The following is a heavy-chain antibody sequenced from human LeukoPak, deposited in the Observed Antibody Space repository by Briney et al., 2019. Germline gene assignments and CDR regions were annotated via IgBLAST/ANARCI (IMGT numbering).Heavy chain of an antibody. CDR1: GYTFTSYD. V-gene: IGHV1-8*03. CDR2: MNPNSGNT. CDR3: ARGQFTYYGDYNLYYYYYMDV. J-gene: IGHJ6*03. Sequence: ASVKVSCKASGYTFTSYDINWVRQATGQGLEWMGWMNPNSGNTGYAQKFQGRVTITRNTSISTAYMELSSLRSEDTAVYYCARGQFTYYGDYNLYYYYYMDVWGKGTTVTVSS. D-gene: IGHD4-17*01.